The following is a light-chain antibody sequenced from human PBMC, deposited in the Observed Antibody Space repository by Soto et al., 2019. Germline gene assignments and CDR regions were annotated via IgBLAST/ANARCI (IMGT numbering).Light chain of an antibody. Sequence: DIPMTQSPSSLSASVGDRVSITCRASQDISNYLSWYQQKPGKTPKLLIYHASSLETGVPSRFSGTGSGTDFTLTISSLQPEDFATYYCQHYDSLPYTFGQGTKL. CDR2: HAS. CDR3: QHYDSLPYT. V-gene: IGKV1-33*01. J-gene: IGKJ2*01. CDR1: QDISNY.